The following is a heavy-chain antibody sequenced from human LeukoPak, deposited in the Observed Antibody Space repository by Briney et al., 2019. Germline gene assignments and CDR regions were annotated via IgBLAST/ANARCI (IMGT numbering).Heavy chain of an antibody. J-gene: IGHJ5*02. D-gene: IGHD4-11*01. CDR2: INHSGST. V-gene: IGHV4-34*01. CDR1: GGSISSYY. CDR3: ARGGTTVTNWFDP. Sequence: SETLSLTCTVSGGSISSYYWSWIRQPPGKGLEWIGEINHSGSTNYNPSLKSRVTISVDTSKNQFSLKLSSVTAADTAVYYCARGGTTVTNWFDPWGQGTLVTVSS.